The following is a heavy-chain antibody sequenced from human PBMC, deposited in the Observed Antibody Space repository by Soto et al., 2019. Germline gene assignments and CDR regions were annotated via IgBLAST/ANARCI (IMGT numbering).Heavy chain of an antibody. Sequence: QVTLKESGPVLVKPTETLTLTCTVSGFSLSNARMGVSWIRQLPGKTLQWLAHIFSNDEKSYSTSLKSRLTIAKDTSKCQMVHSITNMDAVDTASYSCARDAVYYYESNGYYYYYYYGMDVWGQGTTVTVSS. CDR2: IFSNDEK. D-gene: IGHD3-22*01. V-gene: IGHV2-26*01. CDR3: ARDAVYYYESNGYYYYYYYGMDV. J-gene: IGHJ6*02. CDR1: GFSLSNARMG.